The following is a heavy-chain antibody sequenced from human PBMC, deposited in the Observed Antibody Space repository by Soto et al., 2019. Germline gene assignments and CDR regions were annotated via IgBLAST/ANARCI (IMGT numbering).Heavy chain of an antibody. J-gene: IGHJ5*02. CDR3: ARLRWETENNWFDP. V-gene: IGHV4-30-4*01. D-gene: IGHD1-26*01. Sequence: TLSLTCTVSGDSISSVDHYWSWIRQPPGKGLEWMGYIYHRGSTHYNPSLNSRLTISIDTSTNRFSLNLTSVTAADTAVYFCARLRWETENNWFDPWGQGALVTVSS. CDR1: GDSISSVDHY. CDR2: IYHRGST.